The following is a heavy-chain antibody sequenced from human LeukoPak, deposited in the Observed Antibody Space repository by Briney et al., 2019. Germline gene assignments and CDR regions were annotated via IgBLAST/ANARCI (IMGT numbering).Heavy chain of an antibody. Sequence: GGSLRLSCAASGFTFSSYAMSWVRQAPGKGLEWVSAISGSDATTYYADSVKGRFTISRDNSKNTLHLQMNSLRAEDTAVYYCAKPDCSYSDCYRPAYWGQGTLVTVSS. D-gene: IGHD2-2*02. CDR2: ISGSDATT. CDR3: AKPDCSYSDCYRPAY. J-gene: IGHJ4*02. V-gene: IGHV3-23*01. CDR1: GFTFSSYA.